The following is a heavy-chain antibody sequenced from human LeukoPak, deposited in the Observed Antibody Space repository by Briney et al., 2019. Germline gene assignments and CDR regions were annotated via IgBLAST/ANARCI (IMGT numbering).Heavy chain of an antibody. CDR1: GFTFSSYN. Sequence: PGGSLRLSCAASGFTFSSYNMNWVRQAPGKGLEWVSSISTRTTYIYYADSVKGRFTISRDNSKNTLYLQMNSLKAEDTAIYYCAKDPTDFDSSGQTYFDYWGQGTLVTVSS. CDR2: ISTRTTYI. V-gene: IGHV3-21*04. CDR3: AKDPTDFDSSGQTYFDY. J-gene: IGHJ4*02. D-gene: IGHD3-22*01.